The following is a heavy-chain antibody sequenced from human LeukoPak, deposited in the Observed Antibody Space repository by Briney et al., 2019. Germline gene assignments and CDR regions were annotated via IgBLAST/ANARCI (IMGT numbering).Heavy chain of an antibody. V-gene: IGHV3-66*01. Sequence: GGSLRLSCAASGLTVRTNYINWVRQSPRRGLEWVSITHTGGSTDYADSVKGRFTVARDDSKNTLYLQMNSLRAEDTAVYYCARGEWLLRYVFDLWGQGTLVTVSS. J-gene: IGHJ5*01. D-gene: IGHD3-3*01. CDR1: GLTVRTNY. CDR2: THTGGST. CDR3: ARGEWLLRYVFDL.